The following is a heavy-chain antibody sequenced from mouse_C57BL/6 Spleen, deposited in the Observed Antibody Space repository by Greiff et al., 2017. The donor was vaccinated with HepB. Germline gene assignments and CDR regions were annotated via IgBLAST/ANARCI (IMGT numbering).Heavy chain of an antibody. CDR1: GYAFTNYL. J-gene: IGHJ2*01. D-gene: IGHD2-5*01. V-gene: IGHV1-54*01. CDR2: INPGSGGT. Sequence: QVQLQQSGAELVRPGTSVKVSCKASGYAFTNYLIEWVKQRPGQGLEWIGVINPGSGGTNYNEKFKGKATLTADKSSSTAYMQLSSLTSEDSAVYLCARGDSNYRLGYFDYWGQGTTLTVSS. CDR3: ARGDSNYRLGYFDY.